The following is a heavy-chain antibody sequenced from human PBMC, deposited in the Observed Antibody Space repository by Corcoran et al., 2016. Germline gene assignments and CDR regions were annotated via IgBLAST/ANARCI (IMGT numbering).Heavy chain of an antibody. Sequence: QVQLQESGPGLVKPSGTLSLTCAVSGGSISSSNWWSWVRQPPGKGLEWIGEIYHSGSTNYNPSLKSRVTIAVDKSKNQFYLKLSSVPAADTAVYYCARERGSGGAPLRGTNWFDRGGQGTLVTVSS. V-gene: IGHV4-4*02. CDR1: GGSISSSNW. CDR2: IYHSGST. D-gene: IGHD3-10*01. CDR3: ARERGSGGAPLRGTNWFDR. J-gene: IGHJ5*02.